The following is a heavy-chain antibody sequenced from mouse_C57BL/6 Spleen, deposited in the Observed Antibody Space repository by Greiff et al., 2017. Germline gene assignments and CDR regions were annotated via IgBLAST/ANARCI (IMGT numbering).Heavy chain of an antibody. CDR3: ARGYGSSPFDY. Sequence: QVQLQQPGAELVMPGASVKLSCKASGYTFTSYWMHWVKQRPGQGLEWIGEIDPSDSYTNYNQKFKGKSTLTVDKSSSTAYMQLSSLTSEDSAVYYCARGYGSSPFDYWDQGTTLTVSS. J-gene: IGHJ2*01. CDR1: GYTFTSYW. V-gene: IGHV1-69*01. D-gene: IGHD1-1*01. CDR2: IDPSDSYT.